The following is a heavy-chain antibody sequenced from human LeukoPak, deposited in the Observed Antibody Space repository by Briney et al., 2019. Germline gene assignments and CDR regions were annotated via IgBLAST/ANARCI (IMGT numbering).Heavy chain of an antibody. CDR1: GFTFSSYW. V-gene: IGHV3-74*01. CDR3: ARISSYAFDI. J-gene: IGHJ3*02. Sequence: GGSLRLSCAASGFTFSSYWMHWDRQAPGKGLVWVSRINSDGSGTNHADAVKGRFTISRDNAKNTLYLQMNSLRAEDTAVYYCARISSYAFDIWGQRTRVAVSS. CDR2: INSDGSGT. D-gene: IGHD6-13*01.